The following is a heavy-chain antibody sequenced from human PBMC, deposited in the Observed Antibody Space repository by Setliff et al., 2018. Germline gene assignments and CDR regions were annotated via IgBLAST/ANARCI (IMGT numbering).Heavy chain of an antibody. Sequence: SVKVSCKVSGGTFSNYAINWVRQAPGQGLQWMGRNIPVLGPADYAQTFQGRVTFTADESTRTAYMELSSLTSEDTAVYFCARYFSSDPFDIWGQGTLVTVSS. D-gene: IGHD2-8*01. CDR3: ARYFSSDPFDI. V-gene: IGHV1-69*11. CDR2: NIPVLGPA. J-gene: IGHJ3*02. CDR1: GGTFSNYA.